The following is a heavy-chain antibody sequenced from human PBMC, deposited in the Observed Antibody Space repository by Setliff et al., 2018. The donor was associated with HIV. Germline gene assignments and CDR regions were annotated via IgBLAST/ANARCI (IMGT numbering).Heavy chain of an antibody. CDR3: ASIELAAMVPVYY. CDR2: ISSSSYYI. V-gene: IGHV3-21*01. Sequence: LRLSCAASGFTFSSYTMNWVRQAPGKGLEWVSSISSSSYYIYYADSVKGRFTISRDNAKNSLFLQMNSLRAEDTAVYYCASIELAAMVPVYYWGQGTLVTVSS. J-gene: IGHJ4*02. D-gene: IGHD5-18*01. CDR1: GFTFSSYT.